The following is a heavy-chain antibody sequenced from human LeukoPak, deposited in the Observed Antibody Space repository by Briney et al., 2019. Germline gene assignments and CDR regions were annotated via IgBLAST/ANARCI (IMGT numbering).Heavy chain of an antibody. Sequence: SETLSLTCTVSGGSISSSSYYWGWIRQPPGKGLEWIGYIYYSGSTNYNPSLKSRVTISVDTSKNQFSLKLSSVTAADTAVYYCARGGSYWDTSDIWGQGTMVTVSS. CDR1: GGSISSSSYY. D-gene: IGHD2-8*02. CDR3: ARGGSYWDTSDI. CDR2: IYYSGST. V-gene: IGHV4-61*05. J-gene: IGHJ3*02.